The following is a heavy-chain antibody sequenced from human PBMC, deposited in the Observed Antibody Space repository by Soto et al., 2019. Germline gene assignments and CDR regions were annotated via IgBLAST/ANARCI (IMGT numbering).Heavy chain of an antibody. Sequence: ASVKVSCKASGYTFTSYGISWVRQAPGQGLEWMGWISAYNGNTNYAQKLQGRVTMTTDTSTSTAYMELRSLRSDDTAVYYCARDRHGLRDFDWLTFYYYYIDVWGKGTKVTVSS. CDR2: ISAYNGNT. CDR3: ARDRHGLRDFDWLTFYYYYIDV. CDR1: GYTFTSYG. D-gene: IGHD3-9*01. V-gene: IGHV1-18*01. J-gene: IGHJ6*03.